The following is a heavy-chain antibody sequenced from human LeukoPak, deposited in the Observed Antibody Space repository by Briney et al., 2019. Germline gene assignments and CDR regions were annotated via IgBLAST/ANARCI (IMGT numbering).Heavy chain of an antibody. D-gene: IGHD2-15*01. CDR3: VKDPGWQLQYEGAGAFDI. J-gene: IGHJ3*02. V-gene: IGHV3-64D*06. CDR2: ISSNGGST. CDR1: GFPFSSYA. Sequence: GGSLRLSCSASGFPFSSYAMHWVRQAPGKGLEYVSAISSNGGSTYYADSVKGRFTISRDNSKNTLYLQMSSLRAEETAVYYCVKDPGWQLQYEGAGAFDIWGQGTMVTVSS.